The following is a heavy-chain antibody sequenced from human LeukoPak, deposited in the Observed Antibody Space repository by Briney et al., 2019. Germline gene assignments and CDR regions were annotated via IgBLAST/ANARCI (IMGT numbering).Heavy chain of an antibody. CDR2: INSGGTVT. CDR3: AKGDCGGDCYLFFDY. Sequence: PGGSLRLSCAASGFTFSDFWMHWVRQAPGKGLVWVSRINSGGTVTNYADSVKGRLTISRDNAKNTLYLQMNSLRAEDTAVYYCAKGDCGGDCYLFFDYWGQGSLVTVSS. CDR1: GFTFSDFW. D-gene: IGHD2-21*01. J-gene: IGHJ4*02. V-gene: IGHV3-74*01.